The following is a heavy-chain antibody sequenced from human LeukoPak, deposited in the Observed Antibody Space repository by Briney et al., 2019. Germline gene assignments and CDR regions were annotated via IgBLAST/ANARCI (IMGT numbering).Heavy chain of an antibody. D-gene: IGHD1-7*01. J-gene: IGHJ6*02. CDR1: GFTLTWHV. CDR2: TVSEIDGGTT. Sequence: PGGSLRLSCSASGFTLTWHVMHWVRQVPGKGLEWVGQTVSEIDGGTTDYATPVKGRFTISRDDSKSTLYLQMNSLKIEDTAVCYCTTDEDWNYARKDVWGQGATVIVSS. CDR3: TTDEDWNYARKDV. V-gene: IGHV3-15*04.